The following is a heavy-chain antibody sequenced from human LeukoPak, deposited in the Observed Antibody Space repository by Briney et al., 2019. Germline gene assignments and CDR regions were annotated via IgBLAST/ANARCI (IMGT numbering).Heavy chain of an antibody. D-gene: IGHD2-2*01. CDR1: GGSISSYF. CDR3: ASTSSYANFDY. V-gene: IGHV4-59*01. J-gene: IGHJ4*02. Sequence: SETLSLTCTVSGGSISSYFWSWIRQPPGKGLEWIGYIYYSGSTNYNPSLKSRVTISVDTSKNQFSLKLTSVTAADTAVYYCASTSSYANFDYWGQGTLVTVSS. CDR2: IYYSGST.